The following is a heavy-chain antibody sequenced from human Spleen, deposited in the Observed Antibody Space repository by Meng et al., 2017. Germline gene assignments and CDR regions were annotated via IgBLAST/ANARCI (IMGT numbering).Heavy chain of an antibody. V-gene: IGHV3-23*01. D-gene: IGHD6-19*01. CDR1: GFTFSSYA. CDR3: AKGLLPRIAVAAHRSYYYGMDV. CDR2: ISGSGGST. J-gene: IGHJ6*02. Sequence: GESLKISCAASGFTFSSYAMSWVRQAPGKGLEWVSAISGSGGSTYYADSVKGRFTISRDNSKNTLYLQMNSLRAEDTAVYYCAKGLLPRIAVAAHRSYYYGMDVWGQGTTVTVSS.